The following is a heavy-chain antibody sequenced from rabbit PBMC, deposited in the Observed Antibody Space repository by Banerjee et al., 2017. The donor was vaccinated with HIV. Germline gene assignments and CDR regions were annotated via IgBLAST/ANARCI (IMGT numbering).Heavy chain of an antibody. CDR2: IYVGSSGST. J-gene: IGHJ4*01. CDR1: GFTIRSYH. V-gene: IGHV1S40*01. CDR3: ARDWAGSGGGRITFDL. D-gene: IGHD4-2*01. Sequence: QSLEESGGDLVTPGGTLTLTCTASGFTIRSYHMCWARQALGKGLEWIACIYVGSSGSTYYANWAKGRFTISKTSSTAVTLQMTSLTAADTATYFCARDWAGSGGGRITFDLWGPGTLVTVS.